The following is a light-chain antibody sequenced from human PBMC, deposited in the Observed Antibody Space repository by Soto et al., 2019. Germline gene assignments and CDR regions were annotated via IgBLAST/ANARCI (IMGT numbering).Light chain of an antibody. CDR2: DAP. J-gene: IGKJ1*01. CDR3: QQRSNWPPTWT. Sequence: IVLTQSPSTLSLSPGERATLSCRASQSVSSYLAWYQQKPGQAPRLLIYDAPNRATGIPARFSGSGSGTDFTLTISSLEPEDFAVYYCQQRSNWPPTWTFGQGTKVDVK. V-gene: IGKV3-11*01. CDR1: QSVSSY.